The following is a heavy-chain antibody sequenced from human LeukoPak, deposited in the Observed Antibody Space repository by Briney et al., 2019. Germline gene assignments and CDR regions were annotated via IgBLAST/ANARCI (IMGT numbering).Heavy chain of an antibody. D-gene: IGHD2-15*01. CDR3: ASEGEHACSGGRCYSGWFDP. CDR2: VYYSGST. CDR1: GGSISSGGYY. Sequence: PSETLSLTCTVSGGSISSGGYYWSWIRQHPGKGLEWIGYVYYSGSTYYNPSLKSRVTISVDTSKNQFSLKLSSVTAADTAVYYCASEGEHACSGGRCYSGWFDPWGQGTLVTVSS. V-gene: IGHV4-31*03. J-gene: IGHJ5*02.